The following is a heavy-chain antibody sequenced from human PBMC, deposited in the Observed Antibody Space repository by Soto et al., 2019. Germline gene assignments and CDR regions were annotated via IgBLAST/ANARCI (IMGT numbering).Heavy chain of an antibody. J-gene: IGHJ4*02. V-gene: IGHV4-61*05. CDR3: ARSDGRY. CDR1: GGSISSSSYY. Sequence: SETLSLTCTVSGGSISSSSYYWGWIRQPPGKGLEWIGYIYYSGSTYYNPSLKSRVTISVDTSKNQFSLKLSSVTAADTAVYYCARSDGRYWGQGTLVTVSS. CDR2: IYYSGST.